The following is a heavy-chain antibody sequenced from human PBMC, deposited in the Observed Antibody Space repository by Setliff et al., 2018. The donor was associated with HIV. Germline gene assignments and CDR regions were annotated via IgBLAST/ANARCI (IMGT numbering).Heavy chain of an antibody. V-gene: IGHV4-31*03. CDR1: GDSISSGGYY. CDR3: ARRVILSYGYYFDY. CDR2: IYYSGST. J-gene: IGHJ4*02. Sequence: PSETLSLTCTVSGDSISSGGYYWSWIRQHPGKGLEWIGYIYYSGSTYYNPSLKSRVTISVDTSKNHFSLKLSSVTAADTAVYHCARRVILSYGYYFDYWGQGTLVTVSS. D-gene: IGHD3-16*02.